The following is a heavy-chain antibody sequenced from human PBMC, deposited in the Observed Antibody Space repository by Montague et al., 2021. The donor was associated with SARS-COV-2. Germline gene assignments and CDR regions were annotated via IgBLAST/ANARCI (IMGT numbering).Heavy chain of an antibody. Sequence: SETLSLTCTVSGGSISSSSYYWGWIRQPPRKGLEWIGSIYYSGXTXYXXXXKXRVTRSVDTSKNQFSLKLSSVTAADTAVYYCARAWGQWLLWGYYFDYWGQGTLVTVSS. CDR1: GGSISSSSYY. D-gene: IGHD6-19*01. J-gene: IGHJ4*02. CDR3: ARAWGQWLLWGYYFDY. V-gene: IGHV4-39*01. CDR2: IYYSGXT.